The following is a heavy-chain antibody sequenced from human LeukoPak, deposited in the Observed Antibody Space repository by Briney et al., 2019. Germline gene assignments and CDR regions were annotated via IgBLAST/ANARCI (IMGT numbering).Heavy chain of an antibody. CDR3: ATYDNSGYYFAY. CDR1: GGSISSYY. V-gene: IGHV4-59*01. J-gene: IGHJ4*02. CDR2: IYYSGST. D-gene: IGHD3-22*01. Sequence: SETLSLTRTVSGGSISSYYWSWIRQPPGKGLEWIGYIYYSGSTNYNPSLKSRVTISVDTSKNQFSLKLSSVTAADTAVYYCATYDNSGYYFAYWGQGSLVTVSS.